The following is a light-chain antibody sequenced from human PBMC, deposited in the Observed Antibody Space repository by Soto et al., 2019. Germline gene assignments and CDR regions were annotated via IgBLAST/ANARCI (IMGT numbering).Light chain of an antibody. J-gene: IGKJ4*01. Sequence: EVVLTQSPVTLSLSPGERATLSCRASQSFRGLLAWYQQKPGQAPRIIIYGASTRATGIPARLSGSGSGTEFTLTISSLQSEEFATYYGQQANSFPLTFGGGTKVDIK. CDR2: GAS. V-gene: IGKV3-15*01. CDR1: QSFRGL. CDR3: QQANSFPLT.